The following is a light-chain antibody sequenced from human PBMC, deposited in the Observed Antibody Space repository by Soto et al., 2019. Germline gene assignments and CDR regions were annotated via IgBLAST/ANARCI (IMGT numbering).Light chain of an antibody. CDR3: QQRSNWPVT. V-gene: IGKV3-11*01. J-gene: IGKJ1*01. CDR2: DAS. CDR1: QSVSSY. Sequence: EIVLTQSPATLSSSPGERATLSCRASQSVSSYLAWYQQKPGQAPRLLIYDASSRATGIPARFSGSGSGTDFTLTISGLEPEDFAVYYCQQRSNWPVTFGQGTKVEIK.